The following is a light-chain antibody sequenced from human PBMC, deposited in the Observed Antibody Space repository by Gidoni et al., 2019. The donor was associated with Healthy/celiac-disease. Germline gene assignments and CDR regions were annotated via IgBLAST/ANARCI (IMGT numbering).Light chain of an antibody. CDR2: KAS. CDR3: QQYNSYSGA. CDR1: QSISSW. V-gene: IGKV1-5*03. Sequence: DIQMIQSPSTLSASVGDRVTITCRASQSISSWLAWYQQKPGKAPKLLIYKASSLESGFPSRFSGSGSGTEFTLTISSLQPDDFATYYCQQYNSYSGAFGQGTKVEIK. J-gene: IGKJ1*01.